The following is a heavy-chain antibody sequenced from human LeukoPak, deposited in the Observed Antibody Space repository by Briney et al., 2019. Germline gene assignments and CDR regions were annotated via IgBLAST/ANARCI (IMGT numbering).Heavy chain of an antibody. V-gene: IGHV3-66*02. J-gene: IGHJ4*02. CDR1: GFTFSSNY. CDR2: IYSGGST. Sequence: XXAAXGFTFSSNYMXWVRQAPGKGLEWVSNIYSGGSTYYSDSVTGRFTISRDNSKNTRYLQMNSLRAEDTALYYCARDLEYHTSGGFDYWGQGTLVTVSS. D-gene: IGHD2-15*01. CDR3: ARDLEYHTSGGFDY.